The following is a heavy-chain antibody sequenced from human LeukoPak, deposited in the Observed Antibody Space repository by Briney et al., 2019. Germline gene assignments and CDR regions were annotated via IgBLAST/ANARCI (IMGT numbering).Heavy chain of an antibody. V-gene: IGHV4-34*01. CDR2: INHSGST. J-gene: IGHJ5*02. D-gene: IGHD2-15*01. CDR1: GGSFSGYY. Sequence: PSETLSLTCAVYGGSFSGYYWSWIRQPPGKGLEWIGEINHSGSTNYNPSLKSRVTISLDTSKNQFSLKLSSVTATDTAVYFCARVDGSCSGGSCPSGNWFDPWGQGTLVAVSS. CDR3: ARVDGSCSGGSCPSGNWFDP.